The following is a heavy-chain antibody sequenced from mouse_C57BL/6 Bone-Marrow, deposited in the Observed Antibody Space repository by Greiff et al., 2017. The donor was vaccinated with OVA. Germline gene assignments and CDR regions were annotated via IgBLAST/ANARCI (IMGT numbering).Heavy chain of an antibody. J-gene: IGHJ2*01. Sequence: VQLQQSGPELVKPGASVKISCKASGYTFTDYYMNWVKQSHGKSLEWIGDINPNNGGTSYNQKFKGKATLTVDKSSSTAYMELRSLTSEDSAVYYCAREAIYDGYFDYWGQGTTLTVSS. V-gene: IGHV1-26*01. CDR3: AREAIYDGYFDY. CDR1: GYTFTDYY. CDR2: INPNNGGT. D-gene: IGHD2-3*01.